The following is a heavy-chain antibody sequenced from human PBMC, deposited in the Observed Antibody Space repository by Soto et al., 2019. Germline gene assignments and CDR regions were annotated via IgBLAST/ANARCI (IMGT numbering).Heavy chain of an antibody. CDR2: IYYSGST. CDR1: GGSISSYY. Sequence: SETLSLTCTVSGGSISSYYWSWIRQPPGKGLEWIGYIYYSGSTNYNPSLKSRVTISVDTSKNQFSLKLSSVTAADTAVYYCASRWFGEEDAFDIWGQGTMVTVSS. CDR3: ASRWFGEEDAFDI. D-gene: IGHD3-10*01. V-gene: IGHV4-59*01. J-gene: IGHJ3*02.